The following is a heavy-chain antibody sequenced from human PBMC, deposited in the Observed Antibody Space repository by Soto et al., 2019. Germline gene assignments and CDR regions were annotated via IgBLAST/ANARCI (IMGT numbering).Heavy chain of an antibody. CDR2: IIPIFGTA. CDR3: ARVKVEGWYVRHWFDP. V-gene: IGHV1-69*06. Sequence: QVQLVESGGGVVQPGRSLRLSCAASGFTFSSYAMHWVRQAPGQGLEWMGGIIPIFGTANYAQKFQGRVTITADKSTSTAYMELSSLRSEDTAVYYCARVKVEGWYVRHWFDPWGQGTLVTVSS. D-gene: IGHD6-19*01. CDR1: GFTFSSYA. J-gene: IGHJ5*02.